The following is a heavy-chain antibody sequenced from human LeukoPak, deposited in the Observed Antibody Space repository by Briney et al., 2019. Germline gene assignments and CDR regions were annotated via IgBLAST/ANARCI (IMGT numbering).Heavy chain of an antibody. CDR2: IYDSGST. CDR1: GGSFSGYY. V-gene: IGHV4-34*01. J-gene: IGHJ4*02. D-gene: IGHD5-24*01. Sequence: PSETLSLTCAVYGGSFSGYYWGWLRQPPGRGLEWIGSIYDSGSTYYNPSLKSRVTISVDTSKNQFSLKLSSVTAADTAVYYCARGKMRKDYWGQGTLVTVSS. CDR3: ARGKMRKDY.